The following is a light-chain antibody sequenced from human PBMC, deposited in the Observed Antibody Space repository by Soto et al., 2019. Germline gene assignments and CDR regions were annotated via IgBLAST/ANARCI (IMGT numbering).Light chain of an antibody. J-gene: IGKJ2*01. CDR3: QQRYSTPT. CDR1: QSISSY. CDR2: AAS. Sequence: DIQMTQSPSSLSASVGDRVTITCRASQSISSYLNWYQQKPGKAPKLLIYAASSLQSGDPSRFSGSGSGTDFTLPISSLQAGDFATYYCQQRYSTPTFGQGTKLEIK. V-gene: IGKV1-39*01.